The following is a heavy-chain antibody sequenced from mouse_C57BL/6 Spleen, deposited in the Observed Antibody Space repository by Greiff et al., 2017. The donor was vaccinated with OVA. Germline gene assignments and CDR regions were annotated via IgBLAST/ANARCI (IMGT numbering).Heavy chain of an antibody. CDR2: INPSNGGT. Sequence: QVQLQQPGTELVKPGASVKLSCKASGYTFTSYWMHWVKQRPGQGLEWIGNINPSNGGTNYNEKFKSKATLTVVKSSSTAYMQLSSLTSEDSAVDYCARERIYYGNYVDYWGQGTTLTVSS. D-gene: IGHD2-1*01. CDR1: GYTFTSYW. CDR3: ARERIYYGNYVDY. V-gene: IGHV1-53*01. J-gene: IGHJ2*01.